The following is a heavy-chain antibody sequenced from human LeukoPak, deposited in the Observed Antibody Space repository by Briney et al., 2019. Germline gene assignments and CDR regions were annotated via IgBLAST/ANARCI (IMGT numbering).Heavy chain of an antibody. CDR3: APCGGDCYYEF. CDR2: ISSGGSSI. J-gene: IGHJ1*01. V-gene: IGHV3-48*03. D-gene: IGHD2-21*02. Sequence: GGSLRLSCTTSEFTFSSYEMNWVRQAPGEGLEWVSYISSGGSSIYYADSVKGQFTISRDNAKNSLYLQMNSLRAEDTAVYYCAPCGGDCYYEFWGQGPLVTVSA. CDR1: EFTFSSYE.